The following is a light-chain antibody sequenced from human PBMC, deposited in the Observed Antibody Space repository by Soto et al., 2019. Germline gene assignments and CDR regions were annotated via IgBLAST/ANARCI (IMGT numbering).Light chain of an antibody. CDR3: QQSYSTHLVT. CDR1: QSISRY. V-gene: IGKV1-39*01. Sequence: DIQMTQSPSSLSASVGDRVTITCRASQSISRYLNWYQQKPGKAPKLLIYAASSLQRGVPSRFSGIVSETDFALTINSLEPEDFAAYYCQQSYSTHLVTFGGGTKVEIK. J-gene: IGKJ4*01. CDR2: AAS.